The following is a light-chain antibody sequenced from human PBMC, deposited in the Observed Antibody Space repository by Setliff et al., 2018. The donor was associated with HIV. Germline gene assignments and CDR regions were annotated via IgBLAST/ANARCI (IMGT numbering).Light chain of an antibody. V-gene: IGLV2-23*01. J-gene: IGLJ1*01. CDR1: SGDVGRYNL. CDR2: QAS. Sequence: QSVLTQPASVSGSPGQSITISCTGTSGDVGRYNLVSWYQQQPGKPPKLMIYQASKRPSGVSNRFSGSESGNTASLTISGLQAEDEADYYRCSNTGSNTYVFGTGTK. CDR3: CSNTGSNTYV.